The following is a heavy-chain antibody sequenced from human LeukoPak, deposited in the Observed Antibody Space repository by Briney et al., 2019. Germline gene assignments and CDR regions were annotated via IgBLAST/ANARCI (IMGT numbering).Heavy chain of an antibody. CDR1: GYTFTSYY. CDR3: ARGSWRDCSGGGCSYYLDY. V-gene: IGHV1-46*01. Sequence: GASVKVSCKASGYTFTSYYMHWVRQAPGQGLEWMGIINPSGGSTNYAQKFQGRVTMTRNTSIITAYMELSSLRSEDTAVYFCARGSWRDCSGGGCSYYLDYWGQGTLVTVSS. CDR2: INPSGGST. J-gene: IGHJ4*02. D-gene: IGHD2-15*01.